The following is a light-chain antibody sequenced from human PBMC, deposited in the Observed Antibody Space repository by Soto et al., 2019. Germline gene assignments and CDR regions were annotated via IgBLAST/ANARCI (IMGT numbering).Light chain of an antibody. CDR2: GAS. J-gene: IGKJ1*01. V-gene: IGKV3-15*01. CDR1: QSVDIN. Sequence: EIVLTQSPATLSVSPWDRVTLSCRASQSVDINLAWYQQRPGQAPRLLVYGASTKATDMPGRFSGRGSGTEFTLTISSLEPEDFAVYYCQQRSNWPPTFGQGTKVDIK. CDR3: QQRSNWPPT.